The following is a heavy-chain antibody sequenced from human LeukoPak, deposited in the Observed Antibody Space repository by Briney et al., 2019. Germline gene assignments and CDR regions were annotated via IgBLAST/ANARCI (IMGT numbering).Heavy chain of an antibody. CDR3: ARVPTAIGTAMAPFDP. J-gene: IGHJ5*02. CDR2: IRSKANSYAT. CDR1: GFTFSGSA. D-gene: IGHD5-18*01. Sequence: PGGSLRLSCAASGFTFSGSAMHWVRQASGKGLEWVGRIRSKANSYATAYAASVKGRFTISRDDSKNTAYLQMNSLKTEDTAVYYCARVPTAIGTAMAPFDPWGQGTLVTVSS. V-gene: IGHV3-73*01.